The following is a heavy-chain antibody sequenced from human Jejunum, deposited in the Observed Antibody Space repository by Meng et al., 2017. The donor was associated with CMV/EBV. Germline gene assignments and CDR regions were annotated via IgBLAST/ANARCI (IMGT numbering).Heavy chain of an antibody. D-gene: IGHD2-8*01. J-gene: IGHJ6*02. CDR3: ARVGLLPNAINYAMDV. CDR2: ISYRSDYI. Sequence: SLSTYSMQWVRKPPGKGLEWVSSISYRSDYIYYVDSVKGRFTVSRDNAKNSLYLQMNNLRAEDTAVYFCARVGLLPNAINYAMDVWGQGTTVTAP. CDR1: SLSTYS. V-gene: IGHV3-21*01.